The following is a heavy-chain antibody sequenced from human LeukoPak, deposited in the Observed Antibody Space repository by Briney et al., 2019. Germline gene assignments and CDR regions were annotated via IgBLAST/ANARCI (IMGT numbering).Heavy chain of an antibody. CDR3: ARAVGRGDLIDY. V-gene: IGHV4-34*01. CDR2: INHSGST. Sequence: PSETLSLTCAVYGGSFSGYYWSWIRQPPGKGLEWIGEINHSGSTNYNPSLKSRVTISVDTSKNQFSLKLCSVTAADTAVYYCARAVGRGDLIDYWGQGTLVTVSS. D-gene: IGHD2-21*02. J-gene: IGHJ4*02. CDR1: GGSFSGYY.